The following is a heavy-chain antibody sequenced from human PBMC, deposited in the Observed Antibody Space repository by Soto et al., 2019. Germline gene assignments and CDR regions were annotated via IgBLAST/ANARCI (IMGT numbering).Heavy chain of an antibody. J-gene: IGHJ6*02. CDR2: IVVGSGNT. V-gene: IGHV1-58*01. Sequence: APVKVSCKASGFTFTSSAVQWVRQARGQRLEWIGWIVVGSGNTNYAQKFQERVTITRDMSTSTAYMELSSLRSEDTAVYYCAATGVVVAATGLFYYGMDVWGQGTTVTVSS. CDR3: AATGVVVAATGLFYYGMDV. D-gene: IGHD2-15*01. CDR1: GFTFTSSA.